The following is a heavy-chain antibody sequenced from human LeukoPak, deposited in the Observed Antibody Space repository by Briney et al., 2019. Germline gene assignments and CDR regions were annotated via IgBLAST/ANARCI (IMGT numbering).Heavy chain of an antibody. CDR3: ARSSGYFTLNWFDP. CDR1: GGSFSGYY. CDR2: INHSGST. J-gene: IGHJ5*02. D-gene: IGHD3-22*01. V-gene: IGHV4-34*01. Sequence: PSETLSLTCAVYGGSFSGYYWSWIRQPPGKGREWIGEINHSGSTNYNPSLKSRVTISVDTSKNQFSLKLSSVTAADTAVYYCARSSGYFTLNWFDPWGQGTLVTVSS.